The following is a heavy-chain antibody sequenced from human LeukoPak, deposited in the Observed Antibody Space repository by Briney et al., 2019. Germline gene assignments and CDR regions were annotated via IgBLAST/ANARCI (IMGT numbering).Heavy chain of an antibody. V-gene: IGHV4-39*07. Sequence: SETLSLTCTVSGGSISSSSYYWGWIRQPPGKGLEWIGSIYYSGSTYYNPSLKSRVTISVDTSKNQFSLKLSSVTAADTAVYYCARDGVREPYYYGSGSYYPFDYWGQGTLVTVSS. CDR2: IYYSGST. D-gene: IGHD3-10*01. CDR3: ARDGVREPYYYGSGSYYPFDY. J-gene: IGHJ4*02. CDR1: GGSISSSSYY.